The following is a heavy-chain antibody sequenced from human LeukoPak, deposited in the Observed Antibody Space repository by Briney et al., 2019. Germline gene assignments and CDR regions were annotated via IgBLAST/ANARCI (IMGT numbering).Heavy chain of an antibody. CDR3: ARIGARAVVVINLIHAFDI. Sequence: SKTLSLTCTVSGGSISSGAYYWTWIRQLPGKALEWIGYIKHSGDINHSGDTSYNPSLRSRLSISADTSQNQFSLRLNSVTAADTAVYYCARIGARAVVVINLIHAFDIWGQGTMVTVSS. CDR1: GGSISSGAYY. CDR2: IKHSGDINHSGDT. V-gene: IGHV4-30-4*07. J-gene: IGHJ3*02. D-gene: IGHD3-22*01.